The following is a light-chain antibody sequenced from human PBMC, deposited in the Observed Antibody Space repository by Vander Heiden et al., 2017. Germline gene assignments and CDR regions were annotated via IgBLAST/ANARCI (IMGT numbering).Light chain of an antibody. CDR3: QQLNSYHSPIT. CDR2: AAS. V-gene: IGKV1-9*01. Sequence: IQLTQSPSSLSASVGDRVTITCRASQGISSYLAWYQQKPGKAPKLLIYAASTLQSGVPSRFSGSGSGTDFTLTISSLQPEDFATYYCQQLNSYHSPITFGQGTRLEIK. CDR1: QGISSY. J-gene: IGKJ5*01.